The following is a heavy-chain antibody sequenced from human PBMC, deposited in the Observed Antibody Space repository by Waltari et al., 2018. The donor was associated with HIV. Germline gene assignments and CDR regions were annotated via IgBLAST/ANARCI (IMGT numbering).Heavy chain of an antibody. CDR1: GFTFSNYG. CDR2: VWYDGSNK. V-gene: IGHV3-33*01. CDR3: ARLGGDTSGNWGYFDY. Sequence: QVQLVESGGGVVQPGRSLRLSCAASGFTFSNYGMYWVRQAPGKGLELVSIVWYDGSNKDYADSVKGRFIISRDNSQNTLYLQMNSLRAEDSAVYYCARLGGDTSGNWGYFDYWGQGTLVTVSS. J-gene: IGHJ4*02. D-gene: IGHD3-22*01.